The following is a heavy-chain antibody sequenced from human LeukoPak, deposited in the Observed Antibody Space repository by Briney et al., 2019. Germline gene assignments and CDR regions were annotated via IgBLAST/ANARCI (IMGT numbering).Heavy chain of an antibody. D-gene: IGHD6-19*01. CDR2: ISGSGGST. CDR3: AKCSRTGYTSGWCNWFDP. Sequence: GGSLRLSCAASGFTFSSYGMHWVRQAPGKGLEWVSSISGSGGSTYYADSVEGRFTISRDNSQNTLYLQMSSLRAEDTAVYYCAKCSRTGYTSGWCNWFDPWGQGTLVTVSS. J-gene: IGHJ5*02. CDR1: GFTFSSYG. V-gene: IGHV3-23*01.